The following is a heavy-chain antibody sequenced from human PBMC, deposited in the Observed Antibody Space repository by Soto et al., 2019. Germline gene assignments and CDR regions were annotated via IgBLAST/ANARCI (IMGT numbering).Heavy chain of an antibody. Sequence: ASVKVSCKASGYTFTSYDINWVRQATGQGLEWMGWMNPNSGNTGYAQKFQGRVTMTRNTSISTAYMELSSLRSEDTAVYYCLYGSGSFGFSGFDPWGQGTLVTVSS. D-gene: IGHD3-10*01. V-gene: IGHV1-8*01. CDR3: LYGSGSFGFSGFDP. J-gene: IGHJ5*02. CDR1: GYTFTSYD. CDR2: MNPNSGNT.